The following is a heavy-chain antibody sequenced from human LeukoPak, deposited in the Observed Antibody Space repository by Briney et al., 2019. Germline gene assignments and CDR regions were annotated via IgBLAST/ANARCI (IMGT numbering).Heavy chain of an antibody. D-gene: IGHD2-2*01. CDR1: GFTFSSYA. CDR2: ISSSGSTI. J-gene: IGHJ6*03. Sequence: GGSLRLSCAASGFTFSSYAMSWIRQAPGKGLEWVSYISSSGSTIYYADSVKGRFTISRDSAKNSLYLQMNSLRAEDTAVYYCARAVPEYCSSTSCYGNYYYYYMDVWGKGTTVTISS. V-gene: IGHV3-11*01. CDR3: ARAVPEYCSSTSCYGNYYYYYMDV.